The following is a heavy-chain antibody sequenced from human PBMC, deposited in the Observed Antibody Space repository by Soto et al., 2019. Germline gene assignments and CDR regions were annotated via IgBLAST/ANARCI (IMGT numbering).Heavy chain of an antibody. D-gene: IGHD3-10*01. J-gene: IGHJ4*02. V-gene: IGHV1-46*01. CDR2: VYVTGTGT. CDR1: GYPFTTYH. Sequence: ASVKVSCKASGYPFTTYHLHWVRQAPGQGLEWMGIVYVTGTGTRSAQKFQGRLTMTRDRSTSTVYMELSSLRSEDTAVYYCARPEGYGSGSYYFDSWGQGTLVTVS. CDR3: ARPEGYGSGSYYFDS.